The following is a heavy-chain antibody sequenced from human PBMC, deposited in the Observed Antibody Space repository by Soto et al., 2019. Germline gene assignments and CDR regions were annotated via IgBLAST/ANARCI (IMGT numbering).Heavy chain of an antibody. D-gene: IGHD3-22*01. CDR2: IVVGSGNT. Sequence: SVKVSCKASGFTFTSSAVQWVRQARGQRLEWIGWIVVGSGNTNYAQKFQERVTITRDMSTSTAYMELSSLRSEDTAVYYCAADSSLRYDSSGYKYHYYYYGMDVWGQGTTVTVSS. CDR3: AADSSLRYDSSGYKYHYYYYGMDV. CDR1: GFTFTSSA. V-gene: IGHV1-58*01. J-gene: IGHJ6*02.